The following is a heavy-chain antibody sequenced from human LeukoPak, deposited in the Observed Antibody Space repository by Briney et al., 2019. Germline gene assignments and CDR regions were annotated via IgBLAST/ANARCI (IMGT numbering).Heavy chain of an antibody. CDR1: GGSISSSSYY. J-gene: IGHJ6*02. CDR3: ARGYCSSTSCSKTYYYGMDV. D-gene: IGHD2-2*01. Sequence: PSETLSLTCTVSGGSISSSSYYWGWIRQPPGKGLEWIGSIYYSGSTYYNPSLKSRVTISVDTSKNQFSLKLSSVTAADTAVYYCARGYCSSTSCSKTYYYGMDVWGQGTTVTVSS. CDR2: IYYSGST. V-gene: IGHV4-39*01.